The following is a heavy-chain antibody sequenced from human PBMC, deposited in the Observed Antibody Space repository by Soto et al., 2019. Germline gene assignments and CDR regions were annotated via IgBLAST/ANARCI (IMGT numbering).Heavy chain of an antibody. D-gene: IGHD6-6*01. CDR3: ARGLATLPVFAFDI. CDR2: IYWRGDE. V-gene: IGHV2-5*01. CDR1: GFSLSTSGVG. J-gene: IGHJ3*02. Sequence: SGPTLVNPTHTLTLTCSFSGFSLSTSGVGVGWIRQSPGKALEWLSLIYWRGDEHYRPSLKSRLSIIKDTSKNHVVLIMTDMDLVDTATYYCARGLATLPVFAFDIWGQGTMVTVPS.